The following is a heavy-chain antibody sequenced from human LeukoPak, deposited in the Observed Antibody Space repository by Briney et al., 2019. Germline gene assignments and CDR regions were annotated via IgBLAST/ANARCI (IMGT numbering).Heavy chain of an antibody. J-gene: IGHJ4*02. D-gene: IGHD6-19*01. CDR3: ARSSLGLAEIDY. CDR1: GFTFGSYA. Sequence: GRSLRLSCAASGFTFGSYAMHWVRQAPGKGQEWGAIISYDGSNKNYADSEKGRFTISRDNSKNTLYLQMNSLRAEDTAVYYCARSSLGLAEIDYWGQGTLVTVSS. V-gene: IGHV3-30-3*01. CDR2: ISYDGSNK.